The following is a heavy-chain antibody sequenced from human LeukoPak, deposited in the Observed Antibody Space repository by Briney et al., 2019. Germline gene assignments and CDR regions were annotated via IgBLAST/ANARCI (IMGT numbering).Heavy chain of an antibody. Sequence: PSETLSLTCAVYGGSFSGYYWSWIRQPPGKGLEWIGEINHSGSTNYNPSLKSRVTISVDTSRNQFSLKLSSVTAADTAVYYCARDHKTDIVVVPAARPRYYYYMDVWGKGTTVTVSS. D-gene: IGHD2-2*02. V-gene: IGHV4-34*01. CDR2: INHSGST. CDR1: GGSFSGYY. CDR3: ARDHKTDIVVVPAARPRYYYYMDV. J-gene: IGHJ6*03.